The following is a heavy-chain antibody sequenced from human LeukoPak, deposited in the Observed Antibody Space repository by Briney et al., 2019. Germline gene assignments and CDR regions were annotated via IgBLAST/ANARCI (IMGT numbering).Heavy chain of an antibody. CDR1: GSSFSNYE. CDR3: ARDLGGWYFDL. Sequence: GGSLRLSCAASGSSFSNYEMNWVRQAPGKGLEWVSHISSSGTTIDYGDSVRGRVTISRDNAKNSLYLQINSLRADDTAFYYCARDLGGWYFDLWGGGTLVIVSS. D-gene: IGHD7-27*01. J-gene: IGHJ2*01. V-gene: IGHV3-48*03. CDR2: ISSSGTTI.